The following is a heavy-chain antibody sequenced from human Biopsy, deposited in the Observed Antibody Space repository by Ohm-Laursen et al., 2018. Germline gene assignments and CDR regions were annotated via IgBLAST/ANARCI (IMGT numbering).Heavy chain of an antibody. CDR2: VYYSATT. CDR1: GGSVTDSFHF. V-gene: IGHV4-61*03. CDR3: SRNVQRYCSDFRRFTGYFGMDV. D-gene: IGHD2-15*01. Sequence: GTLSLTCTVSGGSVTDSFHFWSWVRQSPGKGLEWIGNVYYSATTNYNPSLESRVTISLDTSKNHFSLRLSSVTAADTAVYFCSRNVQRYCSDFRRFTGYFGMDVWGPGATVTVSS. J-gene: IGHJ6*02.